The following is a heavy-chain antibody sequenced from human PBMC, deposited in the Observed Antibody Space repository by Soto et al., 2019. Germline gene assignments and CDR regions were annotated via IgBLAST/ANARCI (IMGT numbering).Heavy chain of an antibody. V-gene: IGHV6-1*01. J-gene: IGHJ5*02. CDR1: GDSVSSNDAT. D-gene: IGHD2-2*01. CDR3: VRLVGTSWLDP. CDR2: TYYRSKWYI. Sequence: QVQLQQSGPGLVKTSQTLSLTCAISGDSVSSNDATWDWIRQSPSRGLEWLGRTYYRSKWYIAYAVSVKSRITTNPDPSNNQLSLQLNSLTPTDTAVYYCVRLVGTSWLDPWGPGTLVTVSS.